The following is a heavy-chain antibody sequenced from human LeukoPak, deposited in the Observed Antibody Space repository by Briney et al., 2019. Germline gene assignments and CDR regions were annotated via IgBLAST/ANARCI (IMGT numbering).Heavy chain of an antibody. V-gene: IGHV3-30*18. Sequence: GGSLRLSCAASGFTFSTYSMNWVRQAPGKGLEWVALISYDGSNTYYTDSVKGRFTISRDNSKNTLYLQMNSLRAEDTAVYYCAKFPSALDTAMVIVLRDDAFDIWGQGTMVTVSS. J-gene: IGHJ3*02. CDR3: AKFPSALDTAMVIVLRDDAFDI. D-gene: IGHD5-18*01. CDR1: GFTFSTYS. CDR2: ISYDGSNT.